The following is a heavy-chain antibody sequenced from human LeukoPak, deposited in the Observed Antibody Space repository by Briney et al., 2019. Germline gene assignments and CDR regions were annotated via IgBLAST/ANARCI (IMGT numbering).Heavy chain of an antibody. D-gene: IGHD6-13*01. CDR3: AKDRAYSSSHFDY. J-gene: IGHJ4*02. Sequence: LPGRSLRLSCAASGFTFDDYAMHWVRQAPGKGLEWVSGISWNSGSIGYADSVKGRFTISRDNAKNSLYLQMNSLRAEDTASYYCAKDRAYSSSHFDYWGQGTLVTVSS. CDR2: ISWNSGSI. V-gene: IGHV3-9*01. CDR1: GFTFDDYA.